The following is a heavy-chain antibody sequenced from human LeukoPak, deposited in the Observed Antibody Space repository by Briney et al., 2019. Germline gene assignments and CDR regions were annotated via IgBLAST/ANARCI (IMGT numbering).Heavy chain of an antibody. Sequence: SVKVSCKASGGTFSSYAISWVRQAPGQGLEWMGRIIPILGIANYAQKFQGRVTITADKSTSTAYMELSSLRSEDTAVHYCARGIYGDYKGNWFDPWGQGTLVTVSS. D-gene: IGHD4-17*01. CDR2: IIPILGIA. CDR1: GGTFSSYA. V-gene: IGHV1-69*04. CDR3: ARGIYGDYKGNWFDP. J-gene: IGHJ5*02.